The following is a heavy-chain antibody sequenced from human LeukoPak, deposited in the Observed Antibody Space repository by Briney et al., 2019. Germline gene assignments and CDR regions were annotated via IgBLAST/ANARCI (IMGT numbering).Heavy chain of an antibody. Sequence: PGGSLRLSCAASGFSFSNAWMSWVRQAPGKGLEWVGHIKSTTDGGTRDYAAPVKGRFTISRDDSKNTMYLQMNSLETEDTAVYYCATVGHPSSWSKFDYWGQGTLVTVSS. CDR3: ATVGHPSSWSKFDY. V-gene: IGHV3-15*01. CDR2: IKSTTDGGTR. J-gene: IGHJ4*02. CDR1: GFSFSNAW. D-gene: IGHD6-13*01.